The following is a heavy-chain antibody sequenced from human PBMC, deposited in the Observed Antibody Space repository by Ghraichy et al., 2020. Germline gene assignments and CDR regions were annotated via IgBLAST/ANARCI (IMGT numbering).Heavy chain of an antibody. J-gene: IGHJ6*02. CDR1: GFTFSDYY. Sequence: GGSLRLSCAASGFTFSDYYMSWIRQAPGKGLEWVSYISGRGSGIYYTDSVKGRFTISRDNAKNSLYLQMNSLRAEDTAVYYCARVALRVGATFGWGMDVWGQGTTVTVSS. CDR2: ISGRGSGI. V-gene: IGHV3-11*01. CDR3: ARVALRVGATFGWGMDV. D-gene: IGHD1-26*01.